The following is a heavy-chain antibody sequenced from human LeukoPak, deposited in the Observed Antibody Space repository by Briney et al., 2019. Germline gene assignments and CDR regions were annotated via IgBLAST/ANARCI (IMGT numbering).Heavy chain of an antibody. J-gene: IGHJ6*03. CDR1: GYTFTGYY. D-gene: IGHD6-13*01. V-gene: IGHV1-2*06. CDR3: ARGVNYGSSSWSHYYYYMDV. CDR2: INPNSGGT. Sequence: ASVKVSCKASGYTFTGYYMHWVRQAPGQGLEWMGRINPNSGGTNYAQKFQGRVTMTRDTSISTAYMELSRLRSDDTAVYYCARGVNYGSSSWSHYYYYMDVWGKGTTVTVSS.